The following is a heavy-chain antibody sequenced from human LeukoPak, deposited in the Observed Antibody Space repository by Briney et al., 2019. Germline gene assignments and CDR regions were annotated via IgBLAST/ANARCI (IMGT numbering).Heavy chain of an antibody. CDR2: IYHSGST. V-gene: IGHV4-30-2*01. CDR1: GGSISSGGYS. D-gene: IGHD3-3*01. CDR3: ARGGTIFGVVISGLDI. J-gene: IGHJ3*02. Sequence: PSETLSLTCAVSGGSISSGGYSWSWIRQPPGKGLEWIGYIYHSGSTYYNPSLKSRVTISVDRSKNQFSLKLSSVTAADTAVYYCARGGTIFGVVISGLDIWGQGTMVTVSS.